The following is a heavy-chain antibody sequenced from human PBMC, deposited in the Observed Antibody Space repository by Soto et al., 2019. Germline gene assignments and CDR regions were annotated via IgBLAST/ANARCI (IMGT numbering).Heavy chain of an antibody. CDR3: ARGLNDYGSGSSQFDY. D-gene: IGHD3-10*01. Sequence: LSLTCAVYCGSFSGDYWSWIRQPPGKGLGWIGEINHSGSTNYNPSLKSRVTISVDTSKNQFSLKLSSVTAADTAVYYCARGLNDYGSGSSQFDYWGQGTLVTVSS. CDR2: INHSGST. J-gene: IGHJ4*02. CDR1: CGSFSGDY. V-gene: IGHV4-34*01.